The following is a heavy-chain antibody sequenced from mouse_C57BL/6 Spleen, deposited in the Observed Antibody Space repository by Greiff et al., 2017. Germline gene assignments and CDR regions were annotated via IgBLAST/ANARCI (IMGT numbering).Heavy chain of an antibody. CDR1: GSTFTSYW. V-gene: IGHV1-55*01. Sequence: QVHVKQPGAELVKPGASVKMSCKASGSTFTSYWITWVKQRPGQGLEWIGDIYPGSGSTNYNEKFKSKATLTVDTSSSTAYMQLSSLTSEDSAVYYCARSYYGSSYEDAMDYWGQGTSVTVSS. CDR3: ARSYYGSSYEDAMDY. CDR2: IYPGSGST. J-gene: IGHJ4*01. D-gene: IGHD1-1*01.